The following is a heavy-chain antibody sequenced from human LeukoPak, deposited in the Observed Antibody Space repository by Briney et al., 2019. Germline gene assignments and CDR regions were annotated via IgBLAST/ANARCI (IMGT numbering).Heavy chain of an antibody. CDR1: GFTFSSYS. J-gene: IGHJ4*02. D-gene: IGHD1-26*01. CDR3: ASRPGGYPFDY. CDR2: ISSSSSYI. V-gene: IGHV3-21*01. Sequence: NPGGSLRLSCAASGFTFSSYSMNWVRQAPGKGLEWVSSISSSSSYIYYADSVKGRSTISRDNAKNSLYLQMNSLRAEDTAVYYCASRPGGYPFDYWGQGTLVTVSS.